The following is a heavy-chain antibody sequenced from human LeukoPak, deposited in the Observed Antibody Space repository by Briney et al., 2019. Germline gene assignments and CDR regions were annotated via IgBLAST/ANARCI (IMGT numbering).Heavy chain of an antibody. J-gene: IGHJ4*02. Sequence: GGSLRLSCAACGFTFSSYWMHWVRQDPGKGLMWVSRINSDGSNTIYADSVKGRFTFTRDNAKNTLYLQMNSLRAEDTAVYYCARGGSGWSSYFDYWGQGTLVIVSS. CDR3: ARGGSGWSSYFDY. D-gene: IGHD6-19*01. CDR2: INSDGSNT. V-gene: IGHV3-74*01. CDR1: GFTFSSYW.